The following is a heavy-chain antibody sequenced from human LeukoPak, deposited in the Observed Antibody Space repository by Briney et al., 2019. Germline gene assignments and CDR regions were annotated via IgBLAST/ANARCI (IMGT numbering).Heavy chain of an antibody. J-gene: IGHJ5*02. CDR3: ARDWDTYYYDSSGYYQSHNWFDP. CDR1: GYTFTGYY. Sequence: GASVKVSCKASGYTFTGYYIHWVRQAPGQGLEWMGWINPNGGGTNYAQEFQGRFTMTRDSSISTAYMELSRLRSDDTAVYYCARDWDTYYYDSSGYYQSHNWFDPWGQGTLVTVSS. V-gene: IGHV1-2*02. CDR2: INPNGGGT. D-gene: IGHD3-22*01.